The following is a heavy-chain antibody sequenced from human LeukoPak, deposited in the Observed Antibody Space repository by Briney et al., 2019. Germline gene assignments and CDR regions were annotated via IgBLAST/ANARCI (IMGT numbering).Heavy chain of an antibody. CDR1: GGSISSGSYY. CDR3: AREGGGYCGGDCYSYYFDY. J-gene: IGHJ4*02. D-gene: IGHD2-21*02. V-gene: IGHV4-61*02. Sequence: SQTLSLTCTVSGGSISSGSYYWSWIRQPAGKGLEWIGRIYTSGSTNYNPSLKSRVTISVDTSKNQFPLKLSSVTAADTAVYYCAREGGGYCGGDCYSYYFDYWGQGTLVTVSS. CDR2: IYTSGST.